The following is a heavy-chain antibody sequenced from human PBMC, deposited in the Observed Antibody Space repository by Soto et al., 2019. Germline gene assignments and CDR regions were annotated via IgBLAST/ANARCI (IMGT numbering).Heavy chain of an antibody. Sequence: QVQLVQSGAEVKKPGSSVKVSCKASGGTFSTYTITWVRQAPGQGLEWMGRIIPIIGIITYAQKFQGRVTITADKFSGTAYMELPRLRSDDTAVYYCAGDPDSHYNDSHASSYPWGQGTLVTVSS. CDR2: IIPIIGII. CDR1: GGTFSTYT. CDR3: AGDPDSHYNDSHASSYP. J-gene: IGHJ5*02. V-gene: IGHV1-69*08. D-gene: IGHD3-22*01.